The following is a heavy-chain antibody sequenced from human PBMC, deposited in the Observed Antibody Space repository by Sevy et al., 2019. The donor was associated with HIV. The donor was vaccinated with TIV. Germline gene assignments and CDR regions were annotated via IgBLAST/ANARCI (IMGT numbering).Heavy chain of an antibody. Sequence: GGSLRLSCAASGFTFSAYWMNWVRQAPGKGLEWVANIKSDGSDKHYVDSVEGRFTISRDNDKNSLYLQMNSLRVEETAVYYCAQETVGRFDSWGQGTLVTVSS. CDR3: AQETVGRFDS. CDR1: GFTFSAYW. J-gene: IGHJ4*02. CDR2: IKSDGSDK. D-gene: IGHD3-16*01. V-gene: IGHV3-7*01.